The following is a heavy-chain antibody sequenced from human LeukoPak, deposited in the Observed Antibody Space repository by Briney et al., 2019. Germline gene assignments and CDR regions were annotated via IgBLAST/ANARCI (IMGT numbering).Heavy chain of an antibody. CDR1: GFTVSSNY. V-gene: IGHV3-66*01. J-gene: IGHJ4*02. CDR2: IYSGGST. CDR3: ARDEPYYYDSSGYYNY. Sequence: PGGSLRLSCAASGFTVSSNYMSWVRQAPGKGLEWVSVIYSGGSTYYADSVKGRFTISRDNSKNTLYLQMNSLRAEDTAVYYCARDEPYYYDSSGYYNYWGQGTLVTVSS. D-gene: IGHD3-22*01.